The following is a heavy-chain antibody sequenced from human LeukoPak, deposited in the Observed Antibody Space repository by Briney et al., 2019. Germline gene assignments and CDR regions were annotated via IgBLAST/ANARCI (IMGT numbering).Heavy chain of an antibody. V-gene: IGHV4-39*01. CDR1: GGSISGSSYY. Sequence: SETLSLTCTVSGGSISGSSYYWGWIRQPPGKGLEWIGSIYYSGSTYYNPSLKSRVTISVDTSKNQFSLKLSSVTAADTAVYYCARGYYYGSGSYYYYYYGMDVWGQGTTVTVSS. D-gene: IGHD3-10*01. CDR2: IYYSGST. CDR3: ARGYYYGSGSYYYYYYGMDV. J-gene: IGHJ6*02.